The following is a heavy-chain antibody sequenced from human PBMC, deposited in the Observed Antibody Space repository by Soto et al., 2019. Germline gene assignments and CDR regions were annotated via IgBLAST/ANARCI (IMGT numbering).Heavy chain of an antibody. J-gene: IGHJ4*02. CDR1: GGTFSSYA. D-gene: IGHD6-13*01. CDR2: TIPIFGTA. V-gene: IGHV1-69*13. CDR3: ARPGIAAAGIDYFDY. Sequence: SVKVSCKASGGTFSSYAISWVRQAPGQGLEWMGGTIPIFGTANYAQKFQGRVTITADESTSTAYMELSSLRSEDTAVYYCARPGIAAAGIDYFDYWGQGTLVTVSS.